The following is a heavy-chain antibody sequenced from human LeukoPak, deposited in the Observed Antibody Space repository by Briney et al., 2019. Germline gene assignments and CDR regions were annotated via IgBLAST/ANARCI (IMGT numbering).Heavy chain of an antibody. Sequence: GGSLRLSCAASGFTFSSYSMNWVRQAPGKGLEWVSSISSSSSYIYYADSVKGRLTISRDNAKNSLYLQMNSLRAEDTAVYYCAKGGLAVAGTIEGFDHWGQGTLVAVSS. CDR1: GFTFSSYS. J-gene: IGHJ4*02. CDR3: AKGGLAVAGTIEGFDH. CDR2: ISSSSSYI. V-gene: IGHV3-21*01. D-gene: IGHD6-19*01.